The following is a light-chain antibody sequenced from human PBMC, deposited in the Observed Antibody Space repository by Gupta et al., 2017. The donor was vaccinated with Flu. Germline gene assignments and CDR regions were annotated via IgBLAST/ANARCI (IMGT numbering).Light chain of an antibody. CDR1: QSISSW. CDR2: LAS. V-gene: IGKV1-5*03. Sequence: DIQMTQSPSTLSASVGDRVTITCRASQSISSWLAWYQQKPGKPPQLLIYLASTLVTGVPSRFAGSGSGTEFTLTISSLQPDDFAIYYCQESHRYSWTFGQGTKVEIK. CDR3: QESHRYSWT. J-gene: IGKJ1*01.